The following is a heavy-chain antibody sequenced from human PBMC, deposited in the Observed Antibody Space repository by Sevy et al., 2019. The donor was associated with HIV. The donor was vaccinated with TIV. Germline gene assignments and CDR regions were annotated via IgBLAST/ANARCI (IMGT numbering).Heavy chain of an antibody. CDR2: FDPEDGET. Sequence: ASVKVSCKVSGYTLTKLSMHWVRQAPGKGLEWMGRFDPEDGETIVAQKFQGRVTMTEDTSTDTAYMELSSLRSEDTAVYYCAAAREYYEDSSGYLDYWGQGTLVTVSS. CDR1: GYTLTKLS. CDR3: AAAREYYEDSSGYLDY. V-gene: IGHV1-24*01. D-gene: IGHD3-22*01. J-gene: IGHJ4*02.